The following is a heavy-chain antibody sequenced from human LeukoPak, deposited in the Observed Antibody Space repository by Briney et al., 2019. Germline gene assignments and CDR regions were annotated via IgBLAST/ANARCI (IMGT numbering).Heavy chain of an antibody. D-gene: IGHD3-22*01. Sequence: GGSLRLSCAASGFTFSDYYMSWIRQAPGKGLQWVSYISSSGSIIKYADSVKGRFTISRDNARNSLYLQMNSLRAEDTAVYYCAKSKAHYYDSSGYWYYFDYWGQGTLVTVSS. V-gene: IGHV3-11*01. CDR2: ISSSGSII. CDR3: AKSKAHYYDSSGYWYYFDY. J-gene: IGHJ4*02. CDR1: GFTFSDYY.